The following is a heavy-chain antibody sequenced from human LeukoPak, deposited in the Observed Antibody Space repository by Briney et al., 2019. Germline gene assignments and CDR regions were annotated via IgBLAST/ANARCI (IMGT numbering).Heavy chain of an antibody. CDR3: ARVDGPTYYYYYMDV. J-gene: IGHJ6*03. D-gene: IGHD2-2*03. Sequence: SETLSLTCTVSGGSISSYYWSWIRQPPGKGLEWIGYIYYSGSTNYNPSLKSRVTISVDTSKNQFSLKLSSVTAADTAVYYCARVDGPTYYYYYMDVWGKGTTVTVSS. CDR2: IYYSGST. V-gene: IGHV4-59*01. CDR1: GGSISSYY.